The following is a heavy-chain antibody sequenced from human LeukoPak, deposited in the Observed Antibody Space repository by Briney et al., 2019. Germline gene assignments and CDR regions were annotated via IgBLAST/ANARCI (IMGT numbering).Heavy chain of an antibody. V-gene: IGHV1-2*02. CDR2: INPKSGDT. J-gene: IGHJ4*02. Sequence: GASVKVSCKASGYTFIGYYMHWVRQAPGQGLEWMGWINPKSGDTYYVQKFQSRVTMTRDTSISTAYMELSKLRSDDTAVYYCARDRLHVGSGDYWGQGTLVTVSS. CDR1: GYTFIGYY. CDR3: ARDRLHVGSGDY. D-gene: IGHD3-10*01.